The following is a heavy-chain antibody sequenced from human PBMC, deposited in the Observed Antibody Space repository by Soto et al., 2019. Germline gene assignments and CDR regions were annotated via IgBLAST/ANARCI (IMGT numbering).Heavy chain of an antibody. CDR1: GFTFSSYA. J-gene: IGHJ4*02. CDR2: ISGGGETT. V-gene: IGHV3-23*01. Sequence: EVQLLESGGGLVQPGGSLRLSCAASGFTFSSYAMWWVRQAPGKGLECVSAISGGGETTYYADSVKGRFTISRDNSQNPLYLQMNSLRAEDTAVYYCAFNSGSGSYYFDYWGQGTLVTVSS. CDR3: AFNSGSGSYYFDY. D-gene: IGHD3-10*01.